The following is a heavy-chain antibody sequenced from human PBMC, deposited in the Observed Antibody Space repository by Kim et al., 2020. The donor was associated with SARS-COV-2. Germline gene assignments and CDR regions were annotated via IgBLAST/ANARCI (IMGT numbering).Heavy chain of an antibody. J-gene: IGHJ6*03. CDR1: GFTFSSYG. CDR2: IWDDGSNK. CDR3: ARDGWRTERITMVRGVIRRYYMDV. V-gene: IGHV3-33*01. Sequence: GGSLRLSCAASGFTFSSYGMHWVRQAPGKGLEWVAVIWDDGSNKYYADSVKGRFTISRDNSKNTLYLQMNSLRAEDTAVYYCARDGWRTERITMVRGVIRRYYMDVWGKGTTVTVSS. D-gene: IGHD3-10*01.